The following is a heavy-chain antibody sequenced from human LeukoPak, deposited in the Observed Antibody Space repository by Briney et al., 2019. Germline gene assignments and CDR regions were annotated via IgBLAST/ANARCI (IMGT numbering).Heavy chain of an antibody. D-gene: IGHD2-2*01. CDR1: GGSISSGGYY. Sequence: PSQTLSLTCTVSGGSISSGGYYWSWIRQPPGKGLEWIGYIYHSGSTYYNPSLKSRVTISVDRSKNQFSLKLSSVTAADTAVYYCARGSYQLPLSYWGQGTLVTVSS. J-gene: IGHJ4*02. V-gene: IGHV4-30-2*01. CDR3: ARGSYQLPLSY. CDR2: IYHSGST.